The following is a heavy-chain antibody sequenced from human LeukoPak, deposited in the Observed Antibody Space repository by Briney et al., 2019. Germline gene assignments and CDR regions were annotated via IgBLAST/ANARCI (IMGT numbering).Heavy chain of an antibody. CDR3: ARAEDQGRYFDWLPGFAP. V-gene: IGHV1-69*13. D-gene: IGHD3-9*01. J-gene: IGHJ5*02. CDR1: GGTVSSYV. CDR2: VLPIFGTA. Sequence: ASVKVSCKGSGGTVSSYVISWVRQAPGQGLEWMGGVLPIFGTAIYAQKWQGRVTITADESTSTAYMELRSLRSEDTAIYYCARAEDQGRYFDWLPGFAPWGQGTLVIVSS.